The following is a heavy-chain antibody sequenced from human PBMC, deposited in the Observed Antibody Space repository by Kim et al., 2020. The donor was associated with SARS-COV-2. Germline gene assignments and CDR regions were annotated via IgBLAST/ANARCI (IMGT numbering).Heavy chain of an antibody. D-gene: IGHD3-10*01. CDR1: GDSISSSH. CDR3: ARYVFGSGLHP. CDR2: MHYSGST. J-gene: IGHJ5*02. Sequence: SETLSLTCIVSGDSISSSHWNWLRQPPGKGLEWIGHMHYSGSTNYNPSLKSRVTISIDTSKNHFSLSLSSVTAADTAVYYCARYVFGSGLHPWCQGTLVT. V-gene: IGHV4-59*08.